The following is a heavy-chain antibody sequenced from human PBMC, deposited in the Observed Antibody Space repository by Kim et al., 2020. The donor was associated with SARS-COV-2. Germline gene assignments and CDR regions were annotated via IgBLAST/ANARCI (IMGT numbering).Heavy chain of an antibody. CDR3: ARGHFDWSAYYYYYYGMDV. CDR2: IYYSGST. CDR1: GGSISSYY. Sequence: SETLSLTCTVSGGSISSYYWSWIRQPPGKGLEWIGYIYYSGSTNYNPSLKSRVTISVDTSKNQFSLKLSSVTAADTAVYYCARGHFDWSAYYYYYYGMDVWGQGTTVTVSS. J-gene: IGHJ6*02. V-gene: IGHV4-59*01. D-gene: IGHD3-9*01.